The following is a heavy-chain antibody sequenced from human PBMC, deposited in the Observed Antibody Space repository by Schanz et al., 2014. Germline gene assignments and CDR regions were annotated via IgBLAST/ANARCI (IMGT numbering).Heavy chain of an antibody. J-gene: IGHJ4*02. V-gene: IGHV3-21*02. D-gene: IGHD2-21*01. CDR1: GFTFSSYS. Sequence: VQLEESGGGVVQPGGSLRLSCAASGFTFSSYSMNWVRQAPGKGLEWVSSISRSSSSIYYADSVKGRFTISRDNAKNSLYLQMHSLRAEDTAVYYCARGRSLGWCDYWGQGTLVTVSS. CDR2: ISRSSSSI. CDR3: ARGRSLGWCDY.